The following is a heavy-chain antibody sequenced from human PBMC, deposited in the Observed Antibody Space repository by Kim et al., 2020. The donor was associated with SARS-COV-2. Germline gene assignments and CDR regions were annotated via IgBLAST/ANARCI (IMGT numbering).Heavy chain of an antibody. D-gene: IGHD6-19*01. Sequence: NTRCSQQFQARVSLTRDTSATTAYLELSGLRSEDTALYYCAREAVAGSFDYWGQGTLVTVSS. CDR3: AREAVAGSFDY. CDR2: NT. J-gene: IGHJ4*02. V-gene: IGHV1-3*01.